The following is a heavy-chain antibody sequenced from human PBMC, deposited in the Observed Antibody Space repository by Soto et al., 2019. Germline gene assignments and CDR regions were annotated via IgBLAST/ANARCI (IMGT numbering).Heavy chain of an antibody. CDR1: GFTFSNYG. CDR2: ISRDGSAT. D-gene: IGHD1-26*01. V-gene: IGHV3-30*18. CDR3: AKHEPGSYFDY. J-gene: IGHJ4*02. Sequence: QVQLVESGGGVVQPGGSLRLSCAASGFTFSNYGMHWVRQAPGKGLEWVAAISRDGSATYYADSVNGRFTISRDNPKNTLYLQITSLRGQDTDVYSCAKHEPGSYFDYWGQGTRVTVSS.